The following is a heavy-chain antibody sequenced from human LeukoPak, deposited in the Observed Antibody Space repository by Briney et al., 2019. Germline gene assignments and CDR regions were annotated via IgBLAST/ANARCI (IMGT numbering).Heavy chain of an antibody. CDR2: IIPILGIA. Sequence: SVKVSCKASGGTFSSYAISWVRQAPGQGLEWMGRIIPILGIANYAQKFQGRVTITADKSTSTAYMELSSLRSEDTAVYYCASGNYSSGYFTSAYYYYGMDVWGQGTTVTVSS. J-gene: IGHJ6*02. CDR1: GGTFSSYA. CDR3: ASGNYSSGYFTSAYYYYGMDV. V-gene: IGHV1-69*04. D-gene: IGHD3-22*01.